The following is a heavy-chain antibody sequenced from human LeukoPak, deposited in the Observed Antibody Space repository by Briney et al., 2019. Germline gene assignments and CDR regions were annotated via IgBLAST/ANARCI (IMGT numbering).Heavy chain of an antibody. V-gene: IGHV1-2*02. CDR2: INPSSGGT. J-gene: IGHJ5*02. Sequence: ASVKVSCKASGYTFTGYYMHWVRQAPGQGLEWMGWINPSSGGTNYAQKFQGRVTMTSDTSISTAYMELSRLRSDDTAVYYCARAPDVVATGVPNWFGPLGQGTLVTVSS. CDR3: ARAPDVVATGVPNWFGP. D-gene: IGHD5-12*01. CDR1: GYTFTGYY.